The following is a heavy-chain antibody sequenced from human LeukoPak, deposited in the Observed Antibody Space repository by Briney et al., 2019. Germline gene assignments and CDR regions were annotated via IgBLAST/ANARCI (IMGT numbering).Heavy chain of an antibody. CDR1: GGSISSYY. CDR2: IYYSGST. Sequence: SETLSLTCTVSGGSISSYYWSWIRQPPGKGLEWIGYIYYSGSTNYNPSLKSRVTISVDTSKNQFSLKLSSVTAADTAVYYCARYSGYDLLFFDYWGQGTLVTVSS. CDR3: ARYSGYDLLFFDY. D-gene: IGHD5-12*01. J-gene: IGHJ4*02. V-gene: IGHV4-59*01.